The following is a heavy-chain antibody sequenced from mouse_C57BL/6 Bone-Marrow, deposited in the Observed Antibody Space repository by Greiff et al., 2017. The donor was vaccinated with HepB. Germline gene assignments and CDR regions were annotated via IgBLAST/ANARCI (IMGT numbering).Heavy chain of an antibody. CDR3: ARAGYGPLAMDY. Sequence: VQLKESGAELARPGASVKMSCKASGYTFTSYTMHWVKQRPGQGLEWIGYINPSSGYTKYNQKFKDKATLTADKSSSTAYMQLSSLTSEDSAVYYCARAGYGPLAMDYWGQGTSVTVSS. J-gene: IGHJ4*01. CDR1: GYTFTSYT. V-gene: IGHV1-4*01. CDR2: INPSSGYT. D-gene: IGHD1-1*01.